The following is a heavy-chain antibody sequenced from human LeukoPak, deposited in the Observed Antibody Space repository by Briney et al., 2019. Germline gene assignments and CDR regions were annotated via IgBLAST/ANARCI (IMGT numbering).Heavy chain of an antibody. V-gene: IGHV1-18*01. D-gene: IGHD2-15*01. CDR1: GYTFTSYG. Sequence: ASVKVSCKASGYTFTSYGISWVRQAPGQGLEWMGWISAYNGNTNCAQKLQGRVTMTTDTSTSTAYMELRSLRSDDTAVYYCARDSREVVVAATRGFDPWGQGTLVTVSS. J-gene: IGHJ5*02. CDR3: ARDSREVVVAATRGFDP. CDR2: ISAYNGNT.